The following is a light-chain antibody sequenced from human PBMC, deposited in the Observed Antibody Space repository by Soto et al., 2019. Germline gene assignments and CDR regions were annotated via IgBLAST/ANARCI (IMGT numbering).Light chain of an antibody. CDR1: QSVSSDY. V-gene: IGKV3-20*01. J-gene: IGKJ2*01. CDR2: GAS. Sequence: EIVLTQSPGTLSFSPGERVTLSCRASQSVSSDYLAWYHQKPGQAPRLLIYGASSRATGIPDRFSGSGSGTDFTLTSSRLEPEDLAVYYCQQYGSSPYTFGQGTKLEIK. CDR3: QQYGSSPYT.